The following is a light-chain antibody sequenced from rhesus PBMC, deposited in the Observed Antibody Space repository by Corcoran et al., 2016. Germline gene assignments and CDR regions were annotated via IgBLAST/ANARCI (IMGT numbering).Light chain of an antibody. J-gene: IGKJ2*01. CDR2: KAS. Sequence: DIQMTQSPSSLSASVGDTVTITCRASQGISSWLAWYQLKPGKAPKLLSYKASSLQSGVPSRFSGSGSGTDFTLTISSLQSEDFATYYCQQYSSRPPYSFGQGTKVE. V-gene: IGKV1-22*01. CDR3: QQYSSRPPYS. CDR1: QGISSW.